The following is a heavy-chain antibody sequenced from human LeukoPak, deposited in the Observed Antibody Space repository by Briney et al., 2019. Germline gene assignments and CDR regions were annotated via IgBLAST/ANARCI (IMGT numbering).Heavy chain of an antibody. V-gene: IGHV1-18*01. CDR1: GGTFSSYA. D-gene: IGHD6-19*01. Sequence: ASVKVSCKASGGTFSSYAISWVRQAPGQGLEWMGWISAYNGNTNYAQKLQGRVTMTTDTSTSTAYMELRSLRSDDTAVYYCARGVAVADPFDYWGQGTLVTVSS. CDR2: ISAYNGNT. J-gene: IGHJ4*02. CDR3: ARGVAVADPFDY.